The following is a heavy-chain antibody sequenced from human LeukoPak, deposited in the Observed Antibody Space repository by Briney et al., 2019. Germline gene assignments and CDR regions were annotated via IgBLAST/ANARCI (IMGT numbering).Heavy chain of an antibody. J-gene: IGHJ3*02. CDR3: ARGRDGYNDAFDI. Sequence: ASVKVSCXASGGTFSNYAISWVRQARGQGLEWMAGIIPIFGTGNYAQKFQGRVTITADESTSTVYMELSSLRSEDTAVYYCARGRDGYNDAFDIWGQGTMVTVSS. CDR1: GGTFSNYA. V-gene: IGHV1-69*13. CDR2: IIPIFGTG. D-gene: IGHD5-24*01.